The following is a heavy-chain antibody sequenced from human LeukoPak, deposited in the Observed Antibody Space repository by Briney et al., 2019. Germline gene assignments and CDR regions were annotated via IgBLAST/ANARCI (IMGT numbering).Heavy chain of an antibody. J-gene: IGHJ5*02. CDR1: GGTSSSYV. CDR2: SFPAFGTA. CDR3: ARGWPHSNWFDP. Sequence: SLKVSCKASGGTSSSYVICWGRHTPGQGLVWMGRSFPAFGTADYAQKFEGRVTISADKSATTVNMEISSLNFDDTAVYYCARGWPHSNWFDPWGQGTLVTVSS. V-gene: IGHV1-69*06.